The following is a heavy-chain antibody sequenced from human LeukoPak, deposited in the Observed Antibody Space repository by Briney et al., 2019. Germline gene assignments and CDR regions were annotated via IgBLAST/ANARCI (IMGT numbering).Heavy chain of an antibody. V-gene: IGHV3-33*01. Sequence: PGGSLRLSCAASGFNFSSYGMHWVRQAPGKGLEWVAVIWYDGSNKYYADSVKGRFTISRDNSKNTLYLQMNSLRAEDTAVYYCARDGDSGYENYFDYWGQGTLVTVSS. CDR3: ARDGDSGYENYFDY. J-gene: IGHJ4*02. CDR1: GFNFSSYG. CDR2: IWYDGSNK. D-gene: IGHD5-12*01.